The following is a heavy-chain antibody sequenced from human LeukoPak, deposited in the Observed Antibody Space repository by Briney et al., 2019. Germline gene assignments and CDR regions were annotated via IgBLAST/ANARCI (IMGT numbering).Heavy chain of an antibody. J-gene: IGHJ4*02. Sequence: APVKVSCKASGYTFTSYGISWVRQAPGQGLEWMGWISAYNGNTNYAQKLQGRVTMTTDTSTSTAYMELRSLRSDDTAVYYCASQVYYYDSSGYYLWGQGTLVTVSS. CDR1: GYTFTSYG. V-gene: IGHV1-18*01. CDR2: ISAYNGNT. CDR3: ASQVYYYDSSGYYL. D-gene: IGHD3-22*01.